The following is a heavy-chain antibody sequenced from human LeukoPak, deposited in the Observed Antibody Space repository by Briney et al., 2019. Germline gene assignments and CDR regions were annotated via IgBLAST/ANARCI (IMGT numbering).Heavy chain of an antibody. CDR3: ARGGWDNGYAFEV. CDR2: ISYDGSNK. J-gene: IGHJ3*01. Sequence: PGRSLRLSCAASGFTFSSYAMHWVRQAPGKGLEWVAVISYDGSNKYYADSVKGRFTMSRENAKNSLYLQMNSLRAGDTAVYYCARGGWDNGYAFEVWGQGTEVTVSS. D-gene: IGHD5-18*01. V-gene: IGHV3-30*14. CDR1: GFTFSSYA.